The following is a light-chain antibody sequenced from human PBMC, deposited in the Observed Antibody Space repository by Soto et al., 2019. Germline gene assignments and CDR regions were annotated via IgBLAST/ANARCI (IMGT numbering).Light chain of an antibody. Sequence: IVLTQSPATLSLSPGERAPLSCRASQSVRSYLAWYQQRAGQAPRLLMFDASHRATGIPARFSGSGSGTDFTLTISSLEPEDFAVYYCQQRSTWPPTFGGGTKVEIK. CDR2: DAS. V-gene: IGKV3-11*01. CDR3: QQRSTWPPT. CDR1: QSVRSY. J-gene: IGKJ4*01.